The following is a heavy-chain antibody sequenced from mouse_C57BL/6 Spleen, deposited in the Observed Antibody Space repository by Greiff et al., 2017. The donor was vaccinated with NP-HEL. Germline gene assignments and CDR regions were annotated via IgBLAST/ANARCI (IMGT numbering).Heavy chain of an antibody. D-gene: IGHD1-1*01. CDR2: IHPNSGST. J-gene: IGHJ4*01. V-gene: IGHV1-64*01. CDR1: GYTFTSYW. CDR3: AVYGANAMDY. Sequence: VQLQQPGAELVKPGASVKLSCKASGYTFTSYWMHWVKQRPGQGLEWIGMIHPNSGSTNYNEKFKSKATLTVDKSSSTAYMQLSSLTSGDSAVYYCAVYGANAMDYWGQGTSVTVSS.